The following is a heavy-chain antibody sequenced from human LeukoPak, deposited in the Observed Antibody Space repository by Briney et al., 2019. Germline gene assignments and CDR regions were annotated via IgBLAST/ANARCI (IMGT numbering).Heavy chain of an antibody. D-gene: IGHD2-2*01. CDR3: ARDSPPYCSSTSCYAY. Sequence: GGSLRLSCAASGFTFSSYGMHWVRQAPGKGLEWVAFIRSDGSNKYYADSVKGRFTISRDNAKNSLYLQMNSLRAEDTAAYYCARDSPPYCSSTSCYAYWGQGTLVTVSS. CDR2: IRSDGSNK. J-gene: IGHJ4*02. CDR1: GFTFSSYG. V-gene: IGHV3-30*02.